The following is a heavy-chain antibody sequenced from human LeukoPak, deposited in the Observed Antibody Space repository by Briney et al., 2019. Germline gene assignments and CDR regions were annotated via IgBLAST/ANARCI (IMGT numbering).Heavy chain of an antibody. V-gene: IGHV3-21*01. CDR1: GFTFSSYS. J-gene: IGHJ5*02. D-gene: IGHD2-15*01. CDR3: ARDRCSGGSCYGWFDH. Sequence: GGSLRLSCAASGFTFSSYSMNWVRQAPGKGLEWVSSISSSSSYIYYADSVKGRFTISRDNAKNSLYLQMNSLRAEDTAVYYCARDRCSGGSCYGWFDHWGQGTLVTVSS. CDR2: ISSSSSYI.